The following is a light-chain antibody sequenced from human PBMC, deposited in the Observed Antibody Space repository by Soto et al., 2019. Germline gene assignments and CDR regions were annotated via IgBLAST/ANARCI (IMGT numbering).Light chain of an antibody. J-gene: IGKJ4*01. Sequence: EIVMTQSPATLSVSPGESATLSCRASQSVSSHLAWFQQKPGQVPRLLIYDTSNRATGIPARFSGSGSGTDFTLTISSLEPEDFAVYSCQQRSNWPLTFGGGTKVEIK. CDR3: QQRSNWPLT. CDR1: QSVSSH. V-gene: IGKV3-11*01. CDR2: DTS.